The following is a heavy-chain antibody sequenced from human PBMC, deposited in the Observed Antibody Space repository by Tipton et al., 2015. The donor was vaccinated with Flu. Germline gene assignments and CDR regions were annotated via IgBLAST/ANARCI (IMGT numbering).Heavy chain of an antibody. V-gene: IGHV4-4*07. Sequence: TLSLTCTVSGDSMSSFYWTWIRQPAGKGLEWIGRMSASGSSKYKPSLKTRVTMSVDTSQNQFSLRLTSVTSPDTAVYYCARDRGADCGAGGWYGVNSLDVWGHGTKVIVSS. CDR1: GDSMSSFY. CDR3: ARDRGADCGAGGWYGVNSLDV. CDR2: MSASGSS. D-gene: IGHD6-19*01. J-gene: IGHJ3*01.